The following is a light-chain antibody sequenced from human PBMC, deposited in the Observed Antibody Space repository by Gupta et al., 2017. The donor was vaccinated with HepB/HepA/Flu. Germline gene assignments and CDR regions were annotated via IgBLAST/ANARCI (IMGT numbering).Light chain of an antibody. V-gene: IGLV1-40*01. J-gene: IGLJ2*01. CDR3: ECYDSSMDDWDL. CDR1: SFNIGADYA. CDR2: GSN. Sequence: QSVLTQPPSVAGAPGHRFSISCTGSSFNIGADYAVLWYQQFPGSAPKLLIYGSNNRPSGAPDRFPGSTSGTSTALAINGLQTEDEAEYYCECYDSSMDDWDLFGGGTKLTVL.